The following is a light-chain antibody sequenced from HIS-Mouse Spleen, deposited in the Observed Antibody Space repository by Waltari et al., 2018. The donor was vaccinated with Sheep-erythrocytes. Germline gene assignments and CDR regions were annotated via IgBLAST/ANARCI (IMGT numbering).Light chain of an antibody. Sequence: DVVMTQSPLSLPVTLGQPASISCRSSQSLVHSDGNTYLNWFQQRPGQSPRRLIYKVSNRDSGVPDRVSGSGSGTDFTLKIIRVEAEDVGVYYCMQGTHWPPYTFGQGTKLEIK. J-gene: IGKJ2*01. CDR1: QSLVHSDGNTY. CDR3: MQGTHWPPYT. CDR2: KVS. V-gene: IGKV2-30*02.